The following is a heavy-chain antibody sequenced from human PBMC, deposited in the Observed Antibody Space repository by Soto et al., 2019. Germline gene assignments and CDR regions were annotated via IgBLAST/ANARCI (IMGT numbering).Heavy chain of an antibody. CDR1: GFPFSSYW. Sequence: EVQLVESGGDLVQRGGSLRLSCAASGFPFSSYWMHWVRHTPGKGLDWVARISGNGVTTYYADSVTGRFTVSRDNAKNTLSLQISGLRAEDTAVYYCAREYYGLLTGDYTDYWGHGTLVSVSS. CDR3: AREYYGLLTGDYTDY. D-gene: IGHD3-9*01. CDR2: ISGNGVTT. V-gene: IGHV3-74*01. J-gene: IGHJ4*01.